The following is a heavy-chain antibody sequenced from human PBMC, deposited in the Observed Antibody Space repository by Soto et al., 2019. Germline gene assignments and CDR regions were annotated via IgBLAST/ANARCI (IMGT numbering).Heavy chain of an antibody. CDR2: ISSNK. Sequence: GGSLRLSCAASGFTFSSYAMSWVRQAPGKGLEWVSAISSNKYYADSVKGRFTISRDNSKNTLYLQMNSLRAEDTAVYYCARGGYCSSTSCYAPRTGPDPWGQGTLVTVSS. CDR1: GFTFSSYA. V-gene: IGHV3-23*01. D-gene: IGHD2-2*01. CDR3: ARGGYCSSTSCYAPRTGPDP. J-gene: IGHJ5*02.